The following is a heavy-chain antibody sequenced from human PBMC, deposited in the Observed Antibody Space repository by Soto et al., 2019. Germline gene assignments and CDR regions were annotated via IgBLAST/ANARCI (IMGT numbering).Heavy chain of an antibody. D-gene: IGHD3-10*01. CDR2: IIPKFGTT. CDR1: GGTFSTYG. Sequence: VKVSCKASGGTFSTYGMNWVRLAPGQGLEWIGGIIPKFGTTNYAQKFQGRDTITADESTNTAYMELNYLRSEDTAVYFCARELDPYYDGNYLLLKYWGQGTLVSVTS. V-gene: IGHV1-69*01. CDR3: ARELDPYYDGNYLLLKY. J-gene: IGHJ4*02.